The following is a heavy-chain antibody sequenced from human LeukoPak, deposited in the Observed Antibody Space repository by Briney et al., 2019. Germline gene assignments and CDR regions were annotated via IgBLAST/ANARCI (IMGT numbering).Heavy chain of an antibody. CDR2: ITFHGRDT. D-gene: IGHD2/OR15-2a*01. CDR1: GLTFSSSD. V-gene: IGHV3-64D*06. Sequence: GGSLRLSCSVSGLTFSSSDMHWVRQAPGKALEYVSAITFHGRDTYYADSVNGRFTISRDNSKDTLYLQMSNLRPEDTAIYYCVKVEISTYDHGGQGTRVTVSS. CDR3: VKVEISTYDH. J-gene: IGHJ4*02.